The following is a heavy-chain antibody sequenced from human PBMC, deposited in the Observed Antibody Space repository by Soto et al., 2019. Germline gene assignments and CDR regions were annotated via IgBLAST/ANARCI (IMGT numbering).Heavy chain of an antibody. CDR2: ISSSGYTV. CDR3: VRYCSTTLCNGVATRTFDY. J-gene: IGHJ4*02. CDR1: RFTFSTYE. V-gene: IGHV3-48*03. D-gene: IGHD2-2*01. Sequence: XGSLILSCAASRFTFSTYEMNWVRQAPGRGLEWVSYISSSGYTVYYADSVKGRFTTSRDNTRNSLYLQMNSLRDEDTALYYCVRYCSTTLCNGVATRTFDYWGQGTLVTVSS.